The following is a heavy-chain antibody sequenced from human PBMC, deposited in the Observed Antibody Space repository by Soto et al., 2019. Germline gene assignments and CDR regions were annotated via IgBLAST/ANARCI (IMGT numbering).Heavy chain of an antibody. CDR3: ARAPGNNGYDFSYFDY. CDR1: GFTFSSYG. CDR2: IWYDGSNK. D-gene: IGHD5-12*01. Sequence: SGGSLRLSCAASGFTFSSYGMHWVRQAPGKGLEWVAVIWYDGSNKYYADSVKGRFTISRDNSKNTLYLQMNSLRAEDTAVYYCARAPGNNGYDFSYFDYWGQGTLVTVSS. J-gene: IGHJ4*02. V-gene: IGHV3-33*01.